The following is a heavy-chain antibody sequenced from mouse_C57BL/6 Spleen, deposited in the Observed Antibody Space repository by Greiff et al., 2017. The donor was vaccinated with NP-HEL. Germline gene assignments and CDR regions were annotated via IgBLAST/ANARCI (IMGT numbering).Heavy chain of an antibody. V-gene: IGHV1-55*01. J-gene: IGHJ2*01. CDR1: GYTFTSYW. D-gene: IGHD2-3*01. CDR3: ARGGGGYYSFDY. Sequence: VQLQQPGAELVKPGASVKMSCKASGYTFTSYWITWVKQRPGQGLEWIGDIYPGSGSTNYNEKFKSKATLTVDTSSSTAYMQLSSLTSEDSAVYYCARGGGGYYSFDYWGQGTTLTVSS. CDR2: IYPGSGST.